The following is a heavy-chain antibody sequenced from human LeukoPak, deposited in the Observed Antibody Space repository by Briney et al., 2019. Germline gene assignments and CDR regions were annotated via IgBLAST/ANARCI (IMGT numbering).Heavy chain of an antibody. D-gene: IGHD2-15*01. V-gene: IGHV4-59*01. CDR3: ASLYCSGGSCSLDP. J-gene: IGHJ5*02. Sequence: SETLSLTCAVYGGSFSGYYWSWIRQPPGKGLEWIGYIYYSGSTNYNPSLKSRVTTSVDTSKNQFSLKLSSVTAADTAVYYCASLYCSGGSCSLDPWGQGTLVTVSS. CDR2: IYYSGST. CDR1: GGSFSGYY.